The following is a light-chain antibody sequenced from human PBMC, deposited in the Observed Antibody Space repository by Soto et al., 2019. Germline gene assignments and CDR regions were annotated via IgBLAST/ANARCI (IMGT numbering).Light chain of an antibody. J-gene: IGKJ2*01. V-gene: IGKV1-5*01. CDR1: QSISSW. Sequence: DIQMTQSPSTLSASVGDRVTITCRASQSISSWLAWYQQKPGKAPKLLIYDASSLESGVPSRFSGSGSGSEFSLTFSSLQPDDFATYYCQQYNSYLYTFGQSTKLEIK. CDR2: DAS. CDR3: QQYNSYLYT.